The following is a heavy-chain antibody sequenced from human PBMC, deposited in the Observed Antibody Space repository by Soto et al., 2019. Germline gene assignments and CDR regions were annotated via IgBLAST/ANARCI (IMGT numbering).Heavy chain of an antibody. Sequence: GXSVKGCCKASVGTLSSYASSWVRHAPGQGLEWMGGIIPIFGTANYAQKFQGRVTITADESTSTAYMELSSLRSEDTAVYYCARDLFGQWPTYGDYYYYYGMDVWGQGTLATVSS. CDR3: ARDLFGQWPTYGDYYYYYGMDV. D-gene: IGHD6-19*01. CDR2: IIPIFGTA. V-gene: IGHV1-69*13. CDR1: VGTLSSYA. J-gene: IGHJ6*02.